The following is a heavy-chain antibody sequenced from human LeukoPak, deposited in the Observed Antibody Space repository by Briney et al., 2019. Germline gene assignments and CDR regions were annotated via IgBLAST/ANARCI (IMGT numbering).Heavy chain of an antibody. D-gene: IGHD3-22*01. Sequence: SETLSLTCTVSGGSISTHYCNWVRQPAGKGLEWIGRIYTSGSTNYNPSLKSRVTMSVDTSKNQFSLKLSSVTAADTAVYYCARDAGSMMTSLDYWGQGTLVPVSS. CDR3: ARDAGSMMTSLDY. CDR1: GGSISTHY. V-gene: IGHV4-4*07. CDR2: IYTSGST. J-gene: IGHJ4*02.